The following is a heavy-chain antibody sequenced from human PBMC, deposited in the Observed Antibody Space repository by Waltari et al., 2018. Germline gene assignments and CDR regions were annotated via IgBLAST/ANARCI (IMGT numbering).Heavy chain of an antibody. CDR2: IYYSGST. Sequence: QVQLQESGPGLVKPSEPLSLTCPVPGGSIRSSYWSWIRQPPGKGLEWIGYIYYSGSTNYNPSLKSRVTISVDTSKNQFSLKLSSVTAADTAVYYCASLYSSGWYDAFDIWGQGTMVTVSS. V-gene: IGHV4-59*08. CDR3: ASLYSSGWYDAFDI. J-gene: IGHJ3*02. CDR1: GGSIRSSY. D-gene: IGHD6-19*01.